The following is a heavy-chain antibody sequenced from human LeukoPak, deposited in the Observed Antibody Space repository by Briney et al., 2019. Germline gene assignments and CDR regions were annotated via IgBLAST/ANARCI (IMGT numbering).Heavy chain of an antibody. D-gene: IGHD3-10*01. CDR2: QSAYNGNK. CDR3: ARVRQGSPDGASVLWFGEFDY. J-gene: IGHJ4*02. Sequence: SEKLSYRVSGYTLTELSTHWVRHAPRQGLEWMGWQSAYNGNKNDAKKLKGRVTMTPDTSTSTAYMALRSLRSDDTAVYYCARVRQGSPDGASVLWFGEFDYWGQGTLVTVSS. CDR1: GYTLTELS. V-gene: IGHV1-18*01.